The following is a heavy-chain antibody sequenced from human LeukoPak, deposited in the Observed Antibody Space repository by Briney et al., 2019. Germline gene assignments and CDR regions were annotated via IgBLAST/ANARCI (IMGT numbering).Heavy chain of an antibody. D-gene: IGHD5-18*01. CDR1: GVSISSGGYY. CDR2: IYHSGST. Sequence: PSETLSLTCTVSGVSISSGGYYWSWIRQPPGKGLEWIGYIYHSGSTYYNPSLKSRVTISVDRSKNQFSLKLSSVTAADTAVYYCARVEAMAHFDYWGQGTLVTVSS. CDR3: ARVEAMAHFDY. J-gene: IGHJ4*02. V-gene: IGHV4-30-2*01.